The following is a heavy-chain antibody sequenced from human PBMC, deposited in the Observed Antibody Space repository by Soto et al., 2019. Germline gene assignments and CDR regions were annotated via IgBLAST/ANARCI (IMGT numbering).Heavy chain of an antibody. CDR1: GGTFSSYA. J-gene: IGHJ3*02. CDR2: IIPIFGTA. CDR3: AGVYCGGGSGHVGDVFDI. D-gene: IGHD2-15*01. V-gene: IGHV1-69*13. Sequence: SVKVSCKASGGTFSSYAISWVRQAPGQGLEWMGGIIPIFGTANYAQKFQGRVTITADESTSTAYMELSSLRSEDTAVYYCAGVYCGGGSGHVGDVFDIGAKGKRATVSS.